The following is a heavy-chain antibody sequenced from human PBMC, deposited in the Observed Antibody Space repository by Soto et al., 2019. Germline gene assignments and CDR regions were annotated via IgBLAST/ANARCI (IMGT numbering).Heavy chain of an antibody. CDR1: GYTFSDYY. D-gene: IGHD6-19*01. CDR2: INPNSGGT. J-gene: IGHJ4*02. Sequence: QVQLVQSGAEVKKPGASVKVSCKASGYTFSDYYMHWVQQAPGQGLEWMGWINPNSGGTNYAQKFQGRVTMTRDTSISTAYMELTSLTSDDTAMYYCARRSSGWSDYWGQGTLVTVSS. CDR3: ARRSSGWSDY. V-gene: IGHV1-2*02.